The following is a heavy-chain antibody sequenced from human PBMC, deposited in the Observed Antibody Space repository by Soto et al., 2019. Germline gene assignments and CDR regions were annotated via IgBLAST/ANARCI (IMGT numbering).Heavy chain of an antibody. V-gene: IGHV3-33*01. J-gene: IGHJ6*02. Sequence: QVQLVESGGGVVQPGRSLRLSCAASGFTFSSYGMHWVRQAPGKGLEWVAVIWYDGSNKYYADSVKGRFTISRDNSKNTLYLQMNSLRAEDTAVYYCAREIMGSYYYDSSGYGVLQAGVDHYYYYGMDVWGQGTTVTVSS. D-gene: IGHD3-22*01. CDR2: IWYDGSNK. CDR3: AREIMGSYYYDSSGYGVLQAGVDHYYYYGMDV. CDR1: GFTFSSYG.